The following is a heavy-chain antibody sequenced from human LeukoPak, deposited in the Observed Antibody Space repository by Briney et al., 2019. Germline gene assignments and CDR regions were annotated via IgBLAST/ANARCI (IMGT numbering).Heavy chain of an antibody. Sequence: ASVKVSCKASGYTFTGYYIHWVRQAPGQGLEWMGWINPNSGGTNSAQKFQGRVTLTRDTSSSTAYLELSSLRSDDTDVYYCARDLGSGWIIVDYWGQGTLVTVSS. J-gene: IGHJ4*02. D-gene: IGHD6-19*01. V-gene: IGHV1-2*02. CDR1: GYTFTGYY. CDR3: ARDLGSGWIIVDY. CDR2: INPNSGGT.